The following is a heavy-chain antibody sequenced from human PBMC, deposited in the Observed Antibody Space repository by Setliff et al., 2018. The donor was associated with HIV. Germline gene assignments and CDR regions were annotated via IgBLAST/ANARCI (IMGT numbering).Heavy chain of an antibody. CDR1: GYSVSSGYF. J-gene: IGHJ4*02. CDR2: IFYSGIT. V-gene: IGHV4-38-2*01. CDR3: TIPASSLAPN. Sequence: SETLSLTCAVSGYSVSSGYFWGWIRQPPGKGLEWIGSIFYSGITYYNPSLKSRVTISVDTSQSRFSLELTSVTAADTAIYYCTIPASSLAPNWGRGTQVTVSS.